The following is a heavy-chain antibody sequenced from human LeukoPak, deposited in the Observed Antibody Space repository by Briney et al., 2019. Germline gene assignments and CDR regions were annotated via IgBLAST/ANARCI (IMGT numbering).Heavy chain of an antibody. D-gene: IGHD2-15*01. CDR2: IYYSGST. V-gene: IGHV4-39*02. Sequence: TSETLSLTCTVSGGSISSSSYYWGWIRQPPGKGLEWIGSIYYSGSTYYNPSLKSRVTISVDTSKNHFSLKLSSVTAADTAVYYCARLLGDAFDIWGQGTMVTVSS. CDR3: ARLLGDAFDI. J-gene: IGHJ3*02. CDR1: GGSISSSSYY.